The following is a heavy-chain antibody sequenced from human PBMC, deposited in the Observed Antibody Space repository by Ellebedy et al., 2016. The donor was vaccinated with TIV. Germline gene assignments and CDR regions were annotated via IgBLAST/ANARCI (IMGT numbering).Heavy chain of an antibody. J-gene: IGHJ5*02. CDR3: ARDMTTVPNNWFDP. CDR1: GFTFSSYS. CDR2: ISSSSSTI. Sequence: GESLKISXAASGFTFSSYSMNWVRQAPGKGLEWVSYISSSSSTIYYADSVKGRFTISRDNAKNSLYLQMNSLRAEDTAVYYCARDMTTVPNNWFDPWGQGTLVTVSS. V-gene: IGHV3-48*04. D-gene: IGHD4-17*01.